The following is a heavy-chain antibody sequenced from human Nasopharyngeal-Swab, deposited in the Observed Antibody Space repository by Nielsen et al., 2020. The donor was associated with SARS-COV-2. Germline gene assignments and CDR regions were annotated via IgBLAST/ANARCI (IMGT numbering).Heavy chain of an antibody. CDR3: ARENV. CDR2: INHSGST. V-gene: IGHV4-34*01. CDR1: SGSFSGYY. J-gene: IGHJ6*02. Sequence: SETLSLTCAVYSGSFSGYYWSWIRQPPGKGLEWIGEINHSGSTNYNPSLKSRVTISVDTSKNQFSLKLSSVTAADTAVYYCARENVWGQGTTVTVSS.